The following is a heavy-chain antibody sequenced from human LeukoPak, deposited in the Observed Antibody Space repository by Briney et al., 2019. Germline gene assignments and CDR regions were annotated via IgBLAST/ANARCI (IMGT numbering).Heavy chain of an antibody. CDR2: IFYDGGNK. D-gene: IGHD3-10*01. J-gene: IGHJ4*02. CDR1: GFTFRTFC. CDR3: AKDNRDYYGSGSYFSHFDY. V-gene: IGHV3-30*18. Sequence: GGSLRLSFAAPGFTFRTFCIHWVRQAPGQGLGWGAGIFYDGGNKYYADSVKGRFTISRDNSKNTVYLQMHSLRPEDTAVYYCAKDNRDYYGSGSYFSHFDYWGQGTLVTVSS.